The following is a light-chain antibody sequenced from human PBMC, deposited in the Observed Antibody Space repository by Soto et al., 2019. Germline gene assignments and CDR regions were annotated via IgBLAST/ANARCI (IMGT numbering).Light chain of an antibody. J-gene: IGLJ1*01. Sequence: QSVLTQPASVSGSPGQSVTISCTGPRSDIGDSNFISWYQHSPGKAPRLLIYEVSKRPSGVPDRFSGSKSGNTASLAVSGLQAEDEADYYCTSYAGSNNYVFGTGTQLTVL. CDR3: TSYAGSNNYV. CDR2: EVS. V-gene: IGLV2-8*01. CDR1: RSDIGDSNF.